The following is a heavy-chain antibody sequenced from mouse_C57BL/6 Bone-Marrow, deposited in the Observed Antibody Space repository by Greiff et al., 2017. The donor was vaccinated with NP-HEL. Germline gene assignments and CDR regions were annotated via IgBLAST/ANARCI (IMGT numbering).Heavy chain of an antibody. V-gene: IGHV1-7*01. CDR3: ARYRASTGTRAMDY. Sequence: QVQLQQSGAELAKPGASVKLSCKASGYTFTSYWMHWVKQRPGQGLEWLGYLNPSSGYNQYNQKFKDKATLTADKSSSTAYMQLSSLTYEDSAVYYCARYRASTGTRAMDYWGQGTSVTVSS. CDR2: LNPSSGYN. CDR1: GYTFTSYW. J-gene: IGHJ4*01. D-gene: IGHD4-1*02.